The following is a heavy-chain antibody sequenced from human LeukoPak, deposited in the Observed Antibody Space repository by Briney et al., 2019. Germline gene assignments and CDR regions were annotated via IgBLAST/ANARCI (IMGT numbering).Heavy chain of an antibody. CDR2: IRYDGSNK. Sequence: GGSLRLSCAASGFTFSSYGMHWVRQAPGKGLEWVAFIRYDGSNKYYADSVKGRFTISRDNSKNTLYLQMNSLRAEDTAVYYCAKDRDSGYDITKYLGGQGTLVTVSX. V-gene: IGHV3-30*02. CDR1: GFTFSSYG. D-gene: IGHD5-12*01. J-gene: IGHJ4*02. CDR3: AKDRDSGYDITKYL.